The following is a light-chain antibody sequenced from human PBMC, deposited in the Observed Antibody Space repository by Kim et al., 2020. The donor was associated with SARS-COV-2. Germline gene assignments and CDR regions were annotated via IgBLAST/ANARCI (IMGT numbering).Light chain of an antibody. CDR2: EDN. V-gene: IGLV6-57*02. J-gene: IGLJ2*01. CDR3: QSYDSSNVV. Sequence: GNTVTLSCTGSSGSIPSNYVQWYQQRPGSAPTTVIYEDNQRPSGVPDRFSGSIDSSSNSASLTISGLKTEDEADYYCQSYDSSNVVFGGGTQLTVL. CDR1: SGSIPSNY.